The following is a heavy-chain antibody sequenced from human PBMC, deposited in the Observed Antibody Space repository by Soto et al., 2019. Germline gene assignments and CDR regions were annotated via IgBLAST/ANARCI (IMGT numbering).Heavy chain of an antibody. CDR1: GYTFTSYG. CDR2: ISAYNGNT. Sequence: QVQLVQSGAEVKKPGASVKVSCKASGYTFTSYGISWVRQAPGQGLEWMGWISAYNGNTNYAQKLQGRVTMTTDTSTSTGYMELSSLRSDGTAVYYCARGGGAVYGSGRGGWFDPWGQGTLFTVSS. D-gene: IGHD3-10*01. CDR3: ARGGGAVYGSGRGGWFDP. V-gene: IGHV1-18*01. J-gene: IGHJ5*02.